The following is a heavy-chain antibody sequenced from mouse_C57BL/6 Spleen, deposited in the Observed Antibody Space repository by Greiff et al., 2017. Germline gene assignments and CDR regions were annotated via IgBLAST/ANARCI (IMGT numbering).Heavy chain of an antibody. CDR1: GYTFTSYW. CDR3: ARGGSLSY. Sequence: QVQLKQPGAELVMPGASVKLSCKASGYTFTSYWMHWVKQRPGQGLEWIGEIDPSDSYTNYNQKFKGKSTLTVDKSSSTAYMQLSSLTSEDSAVYYCARGGSLSYWGQGTTLTVSS. CDR2: IDPSDSYT. V-gene: IGHV1-69*01. J-gene: IGHJ2*01.